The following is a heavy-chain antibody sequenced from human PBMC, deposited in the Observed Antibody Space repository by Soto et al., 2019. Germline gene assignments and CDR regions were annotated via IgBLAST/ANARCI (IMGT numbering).Heavy chain of an antibody. J-gene: IGHJ5*02. CDR1: GGSVSGPTYY. CDR3: AGGRCHVNDWFDP. D-gene: IGHD1-1*01. CDR2: MYSSGST. V-gene: IGHV4-61*01. Sequence: QVQLQESGPGLVKPSETLSLTCTVSGGSVSGPTYYWSLIRQPPGKGLEWIGYMYSSGSTSYNPSPRSRVTISLDTAKNQFSLKLSYVTAADTAVYYCAGGRCHVNDWFDPWGQGTLVTVSS.